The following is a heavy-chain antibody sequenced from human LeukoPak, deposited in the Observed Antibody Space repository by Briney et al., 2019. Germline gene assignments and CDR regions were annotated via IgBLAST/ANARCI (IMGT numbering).Heavy chain of an antibody. V-gene: IGHV4-34*01. Sequence: SETLSLTCAVYGGSFSGYYWNWIRQPPGKGLEWIGEINHSGRTKYNPSLKSRVTISVDTSKNQFSLILSSVTAADTAVYYCARGQFRRDYWGQGTLVTVSS. CDR2: INHSGRT. J-gene: IGHJ4*02. CDR3: ARGQFRRDY. D-gene: IGHD5-24*01. CDR1: GGSFSGYY.